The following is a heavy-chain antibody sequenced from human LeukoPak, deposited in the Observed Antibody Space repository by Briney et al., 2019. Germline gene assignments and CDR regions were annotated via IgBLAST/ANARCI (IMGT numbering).Heavy chain of an antibody. J-gene: IGHJ6*02. V-gene: IGHV3-53*01. CDR3: AKVKEYYYYGMDV. CDR2: IYSGGST. Sequence: GGSLRLSCAASGFTVSSNYMSWVRQAPGKGLEWVSVIYSGGSTYYADSVKGRFTISRDNSKNTLYLQMNSLRAEDTAVYYCAKVKEYYYYGMDVWGQGTTVTVSS. CDR1: GFTVSSNY.